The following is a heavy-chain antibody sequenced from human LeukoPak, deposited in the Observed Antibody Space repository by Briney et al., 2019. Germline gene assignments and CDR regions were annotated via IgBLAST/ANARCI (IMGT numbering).Heavy chain of an antibody. CDR3: ARAYPPLRTAAAGDQ. V-gene: IGHV3-21*01. J-gene: IGHJ4*02. CDR2: ISYRSSPI. Sequence: PGGSLRLSCTASGFTFSDCDMSWVRQAPGKALEWVSSISYRSSPIYYADSVKGRFTISRDNAKNSLYLQMDSLRAGDTAVYYCARAYPPLRTAAAGDQWGQGTLVTVSS. D-gene: IGHD6-13*01. CDR1: GFTFSDCD.